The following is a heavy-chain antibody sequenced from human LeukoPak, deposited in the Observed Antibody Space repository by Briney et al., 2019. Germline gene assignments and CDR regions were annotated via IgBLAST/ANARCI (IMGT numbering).Heavy chain of an antibody. Sequence: AGGSLRLSCAASGLTVSSNYMNWVRQAPGKGLEWVSVIYIGGSTYYADSVKGRFTISRDNSKNTLYLQMNSLRAEDTAVYYCARGYLVVYASVPAVAFDIWGQGTMVTVSS. CDR1: GLTVSSNY. CDR3: ARGYLVVYASVPAVAFDI. V-gene: IGHV3-66*01. D-gene: IGHD3-9*01. CDR2: IYIGGST. J-gene: IGHJ3*02.